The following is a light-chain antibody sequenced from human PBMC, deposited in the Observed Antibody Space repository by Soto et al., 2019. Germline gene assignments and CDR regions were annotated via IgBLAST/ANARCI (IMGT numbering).Light chain of an antibody. CDR2: AAS. V-gene: IGKV1-27*01. Sequence: DIQMTQSPSSLSASLGDRVTITCRASQGISNYLAWYQQKPGKVPKLLIYAASTLQSGVPSRFSGSGSGTDFTLTINSLQPEDSAIYYCQQSYNGITFGQGTRLEIK. CDR1: QGISNY. J-gene: IGKJ5*01. CDR3: QQSYNGIT.